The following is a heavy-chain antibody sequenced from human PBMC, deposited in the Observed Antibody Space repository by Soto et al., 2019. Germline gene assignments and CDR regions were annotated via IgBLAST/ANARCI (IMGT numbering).Heavy chain of an antibody. D-gene: IGHD6-19*01. Sequence: TSETLSLTCSVSGGSISGSYWSWIRQSPGKGLEWLGYVYYTGSTNYSPSLRSRVSISVDTSKNEFSLRLSSVTAADTAVYFCARSVAVPGAHIDYWGQGTQVTVSS. CDR2: VYYTGST. CDR3: ARSVAVPGAHIDY. V-gene: IGHV4-59*01. J-gene: IGHJ4*02. CDR1: GGSISGSY.